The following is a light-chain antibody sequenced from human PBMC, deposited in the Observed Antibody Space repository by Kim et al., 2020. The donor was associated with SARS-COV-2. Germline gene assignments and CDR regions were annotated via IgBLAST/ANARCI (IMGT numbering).Light chain of an antibody. V-gene: IGLV3-19*01. CDR3: NSRDSSGYV. Sequence: SSELTQDPAVSVALGQTVRITCQGDSLRSYYASWYQQKPGQAPVLVIYGKNNRPSGIPDRFSGSSSGSTASLTITGAQAEDEADYYCNSRDSSGYVFGTGTKVTVL. CDR2: GKN. CDR1: SLRSYY. J-gene: IGLJ1*01.